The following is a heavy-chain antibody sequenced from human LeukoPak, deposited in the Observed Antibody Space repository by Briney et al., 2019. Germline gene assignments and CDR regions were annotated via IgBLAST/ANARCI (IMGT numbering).Heavy chain of an antibody. Sequence: GGSLRLXCAASGFTFSTYTMSWVRQAPGKGLEWVSAISGSGGNKYYADSVKGRFTISRDNSKNTLYLQMDSLRADDTAVYYCAKAAFSRTSYFDYWGQGTLVTASS. D-gene: IGHD3-3*02. V-gene: IGHV3-23*01. CDR2: ISGSGGNK. J-gene: IGHJ4*02. CDR1: GFTFSTYT. CDR3: AKAAFSRTSYFDY.